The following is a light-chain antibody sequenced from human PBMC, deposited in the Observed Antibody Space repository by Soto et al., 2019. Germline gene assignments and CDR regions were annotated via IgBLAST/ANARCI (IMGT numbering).Light chain of an antibody. J-gene: IGKJ5*01. V-gene: IGKV3-20*01. CDR1: QNLGTLY. CDR2: SAS. CDR3: QQYGSSPSIT. Sequence: EIVLTQSPGTLSLSPGERGTLSCRASQNLGTLYLAWFQQKSGQAPRLLIYSASRRATGIPDRFTGSGSGTDFTLTINRVEPEDFAVYYRQQYGSSPSITFGQGTRLEIK.